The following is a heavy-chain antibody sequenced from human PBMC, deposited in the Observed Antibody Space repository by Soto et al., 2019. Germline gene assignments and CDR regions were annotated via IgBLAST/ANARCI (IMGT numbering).Heavy chain of an antibody. Sequence: QVQLVQSGTEVKKPGASVRVSCKASEYSFGDYYLHWLRQAPGQGLEWMGWINLNDGGTNYARKFQGRVTMTSDMSITTVYMELSSLRSADTAVYYCVRDAPSQQSIFDRLGQGTLVTVSS. V-gene: IGHV1-2*02. D-gene: IGHD6-13*01. CDR3: VRDAPSQQSIFDR. CDR2: INLNDGGT. CDR1: EYSFGDYY. J-gene: IGHJ4*02.